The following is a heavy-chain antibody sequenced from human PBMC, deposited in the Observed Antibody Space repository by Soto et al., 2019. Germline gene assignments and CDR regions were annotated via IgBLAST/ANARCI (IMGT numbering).Heavy chain of an antibody. CDR3: TTTLRYCSTSCP. CDR1: GFTFSNAW. Sequence: GGSLRLSCAASGFTFSNAWMNWVRQGPGKGLEWVGRIKSKAYGGTTDYAAPVKGRFTISRDDSRDTLYLQMNSLKTEDTAVYYCTTTLRYCSTSCPWGQASLVTVSS. CDR2: IKSKAYGGTT. D-gene: IGHD2-2*01. J-gene: IGHJ5*02. V-gene: IGHV3-15*01.